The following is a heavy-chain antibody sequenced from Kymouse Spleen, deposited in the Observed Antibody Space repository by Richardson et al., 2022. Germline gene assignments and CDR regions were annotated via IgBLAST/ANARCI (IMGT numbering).Heavy chain of an antibody. V-gene: IGHV3-9*01. CDR2: ISWNSGSI. CDR3: AKETYYYGSGSLYYFDY. Sequence: EVQLVESGGGLVQPGRSLRLSCAASGFTFDDYAMHWVRQAPGKGLEWVSGISWNSGSIGYADSVKGRFTISRDNAKNSLYLQMNSLRAEDTALYYCAKETYYYGSGSLYYFDYWGQGTLVTVSS. J-gene: IGHJ4*02. CDR1: GFTFDDYA. D-gene: IGHD3-10*01.